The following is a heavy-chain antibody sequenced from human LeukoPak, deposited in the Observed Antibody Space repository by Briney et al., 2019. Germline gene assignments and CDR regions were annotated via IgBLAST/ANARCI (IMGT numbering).Heavy chain of an antibody. CDR2: IYSDNT. CDR3: AREGRFPLEVLPRYFDY. CDR1: GFTFSSYG. V-gene: IGHV3-53*01. Sequence: GGSLRLSCAASGFTFSSYGMSWVRQAPGKGLEWVSFIYSDNTHYSDSVKGRFTISRDNSKNTLYLQMNSLRAEDTAVYYCAREGRFPLEVLPRYFDYWGQGTLVTVSS. D-gene: IGHD1-26*01. J-gene: IGHJ4*02.